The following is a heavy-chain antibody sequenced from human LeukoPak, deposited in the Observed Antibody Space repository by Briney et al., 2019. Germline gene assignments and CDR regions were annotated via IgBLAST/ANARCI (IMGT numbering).Heavy chain of an antibody. V-gene: IGHV4-39*01. CDR3: ARRGQVVVAGTSHWYFDL. J-gene: IGHJ2*01. D-gene: IGHD6-19*01. CDR1: SGSITSSNYY. Sequence: SETLSLTCTVSSGSITSSNYYWGWIRQTPGKGLEWIGNIYYSGSTYYNPSLKSRITISLDTSKSQFSLKLSSVTAADTALYYCARRGQVVVAGTSHWYFDLWGRGTLVTVSP. CDR2: IYYSGST.